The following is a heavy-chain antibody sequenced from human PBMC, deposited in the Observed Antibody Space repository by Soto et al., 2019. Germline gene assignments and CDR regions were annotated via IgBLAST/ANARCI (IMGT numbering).Heavy chain of an antibody. V-gene: IGHV6-1*01. CDR2: TYYRSKWHN. Sequence: SQTLSLTCAISGDSASSNSAAWNWIRRSPSRGLEWLGRTYYRSKWHNDSAISVKSRITINPDTSKNQFSLQLNSVTPEDTAVYYCARDRAQYGMDVWGQGTTVTVSS. J-gene: IGHJ6*02. D-gene: IGHD3-10*01. CDR3: ARDRAQYGMDV. CDR1: GDSASSNSAA.